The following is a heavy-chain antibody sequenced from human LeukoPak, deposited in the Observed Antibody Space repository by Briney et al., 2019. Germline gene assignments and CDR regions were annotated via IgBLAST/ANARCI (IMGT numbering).Heavy chain of an antibody. V-gene: IGHV3-30*02. CDR2: IRYDGSNK. CDR3: AETSGYSYGLPGDY. J-gene: IGHJ4*02. D-gene: IGHD5-18*01. CDR1: GFTFSSYS. Sequence: PGGSLRLSCAASGFTFSSYSMHWVRQAPGKGLEWVAFIRYDGSNKYYADSVKGRFTISRDNSKNTLYLQMNSLRAEDTAVYYCAETSGYSYGLPGDYWGQGTLVTVSS.